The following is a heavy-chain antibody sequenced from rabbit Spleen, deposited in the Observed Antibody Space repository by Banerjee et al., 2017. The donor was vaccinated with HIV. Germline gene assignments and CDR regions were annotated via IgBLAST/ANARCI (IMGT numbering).Heavy chain of an antibody. Sequence: QEQLEESGGDLVKPGASLTLTCTASGFSFSSRYYMCWVRQAPGKGLEWIACIAAGSGGDTYYASWAKGRFTISKTSSTTVTLQMTSLTVADTATYFCARDTGSSFSSYGMDLWGPGTLVTVS. V-gene: IGHV1S45*01. CDR1: GFSFSSRYY. D-gene: IGHD8-1*01. CDR2: IAAGSGGDT. J-gene: IGHJ6*01. CDR3: ARDTGSSFSSYGMDL.